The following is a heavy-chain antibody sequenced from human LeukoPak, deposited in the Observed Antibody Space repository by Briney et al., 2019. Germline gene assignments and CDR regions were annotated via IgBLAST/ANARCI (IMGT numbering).Heavy chain of an antibody. CDR2: IIPILGIA. J-gene: IGHJ3*02. CDR1: GGTFSSYA. D-gene: IGHD4-17*01. Sequence: SVKVSCKASGGTFSSYAISWVRQAPGQGLEWMGRIIPILGIANYAQKFQGRVTITADKSTSTAYMELSSLRSEDTAVYYCARDPYDYGASGAFDIWGQGTMVTVSS. V-gene: IGHV1-69*04. CDR3: ARDPYDYGASGAFDI.